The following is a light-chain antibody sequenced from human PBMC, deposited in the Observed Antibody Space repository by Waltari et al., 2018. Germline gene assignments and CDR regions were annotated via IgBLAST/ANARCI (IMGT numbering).Light chain of an antibody. CDR3: QKYNSYST. V-gene: IGKV1-5*03. Sequence: DIQMTQSPSTLSASVGDRVTITSRASQSISSWLAWYQQKPGKAPNLLIYKASSLESAVPSRCSGSGSGTEFTLTISSLQPDDFATYYCQKYNSYSTFGQGTKVEIK. CDR1: QSISSW. CDR2: KAS. J-gene: IGKJ1*01.